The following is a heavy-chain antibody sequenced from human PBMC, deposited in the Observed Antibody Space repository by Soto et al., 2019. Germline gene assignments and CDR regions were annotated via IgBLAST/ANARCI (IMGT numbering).Heavy chain of an antibody. Sequence: ASVKVSCKASGYTFSSYGITWVRQAPGQRLEWMGWFNTYNGNTNYAQKFQGRVTMTTDTSTSTAYMELRSLRSDDTAVYYCARAGLLWFGELSSYWGQGTLVTVSS. J-gene: IGHJ4*02. CDR2: FNTYNGNT. CDR1: GYTFSSYG. V-gene: IGHV1-18*01. D-gene: IGHD3-10*01. CDR3: ARAGLLWFGELSSY.